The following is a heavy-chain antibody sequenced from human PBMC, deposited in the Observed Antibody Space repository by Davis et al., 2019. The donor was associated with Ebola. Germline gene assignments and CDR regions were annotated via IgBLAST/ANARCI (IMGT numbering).Heavy chain of an antibody. V-gene: IGHV1-69*02. Sequence: SVKVSCKASGYTFTSYYMHWVRQAPGQGLEWMGRIIPILGIANYAQKFQGRVTITADKSTSTAYMELSSLRSEDTAVYYCASPRNDWRYYFDYWGQGTLVTVSS. CDR1: GYTFTSYY. CDR3: ASPRNDWRYYFDY. D-gene: IGHD3-3*01. CDR2: IIPILGIA. J-gene: IGHJ4*02.